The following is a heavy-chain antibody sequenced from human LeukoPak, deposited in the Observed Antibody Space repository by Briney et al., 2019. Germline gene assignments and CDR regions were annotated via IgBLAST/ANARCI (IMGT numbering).Heavy chain of an antibody. CDR3: ARVGGLLWFGEDFDY. CDR2: ISAYNGNT. Sequence: ASVTVSCKASGYTFTSYGISWVRQAPGQGLEWMGWISAYNGNTNYAQKLQGRVTMTTDTSTSTAYMELRSLRPDDTAVYYCARVGGLLWFGEDFDYWGQGTLVTVSS. J-gene: IGHJ4*02. CDR1: GYTFTSYG. V-gene: IGHV1-18*01. D-gene: IGHD3-10*01.